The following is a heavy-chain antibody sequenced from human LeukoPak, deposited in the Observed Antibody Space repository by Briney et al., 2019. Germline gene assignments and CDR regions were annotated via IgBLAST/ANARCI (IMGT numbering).Heavy chain of an antibody. CDR1: GFTFSSYA. D-gene: IGHD2-2*01. CDR2: ISGSGGST. CDR3: ATPTNPYCSSTSCYPSGMDV. Sequence: GGSLRLSCAASGFTFSSYAMSWVRQAPGKGLEWVSAISGSGGSTYYADSVKGRFTISRDNSKNTLDLQMNSLRAEDTAVYYSATPTNPYCSSTSCYPSGMDVWGQGTTVTVSS. V-gene: IGHV3-23*01. J-gene: IGHJ6*02.